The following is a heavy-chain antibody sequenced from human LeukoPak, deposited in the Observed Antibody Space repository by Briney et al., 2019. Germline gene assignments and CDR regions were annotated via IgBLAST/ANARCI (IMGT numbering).Heavy chain of an antibody. CDR1: GXSISSSYYY. V-gene: IGHV4-39*01. CDR2: IYYSGST. CDR3: ARHEDRNWYFDH. D-gene: IGHD1-1*01. Sequence: PSETLSLTCTVSGXSISSSYYYWGWIRQPPGKGLEWIGTIYYSGSTYYNPSLKSRVTISVDTSKNQFSLKLSSVTAPDTAVYYCARHEDRNWYFDHWGQGTLVTVSS. J-gene: IGHJ4*02.